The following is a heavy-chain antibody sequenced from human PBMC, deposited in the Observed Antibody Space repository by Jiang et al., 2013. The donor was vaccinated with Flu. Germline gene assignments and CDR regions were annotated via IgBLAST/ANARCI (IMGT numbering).Heavy chain of an antibody. CDR2: ISSSGGTI. CDR3: ARRYSSSSGGRFFDY. V-gene: IGHV3-48*01. Sequence: VQLVESGGDLVQPGGSLRLSCAASGFTFSAYNMNWVRQAPGKGLEWVSYISSSGGTIYYADSVKGRFTISRDNAKNSLYLQMNSLRAEDTAVYYCARRYSSSSGGRFFDYVGPGNPG. D-gene: IGHD6-13*01. CDR1: GFTFSAYN. J-gene: IGHJ4*02.